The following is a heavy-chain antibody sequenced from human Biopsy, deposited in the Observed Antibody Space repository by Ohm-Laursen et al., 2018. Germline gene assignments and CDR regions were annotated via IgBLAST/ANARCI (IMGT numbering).Heavy chain of an antibody. CDR3: ARDVKRYCSGTSCYGGYFGMDV. V-gene: IGHV4-61*01. CDR1: GGSVSDSFHF. J-gene: IGHJ6*02. D-gene: IGHD2-2*01. CDR2: VYYSGTT. Sequence: SETLSLTCTVSGGSVSDSFHFWSWIRQPPGKGLEWIGDVYYSGTTNYNPSLKSRLTISVDTSKNQFSLNLNSVTAADTAVYFCARDVKRYCSGTSCYGGYFGMDVWGQGTTVTVS.